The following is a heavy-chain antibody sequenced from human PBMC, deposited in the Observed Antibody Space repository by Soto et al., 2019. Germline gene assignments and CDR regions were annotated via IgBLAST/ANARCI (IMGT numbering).Heavy chain of an antibody. J-gene: IGHJ6*02. V-gene: IGHV1-18*01. CDR1: GYTFTSYG. D-gene: IGHD2-2*01. CDR2: ISAYNGNT. CDR3: AREGYCSSTSCYQPHLYYYDGMDV. Sequence: QVQLVQSGAEVKKPGASVKVSCKASGYTFTSYGISWVRQAPGQGLEWMGWISAYNGNTNYAQKLQGRVTMTTDTSTSIAYMELRSLRSDDTAVYYCAREGYCSSTSCYQPHLYYYDGMDVWGQGTTVTVSS.